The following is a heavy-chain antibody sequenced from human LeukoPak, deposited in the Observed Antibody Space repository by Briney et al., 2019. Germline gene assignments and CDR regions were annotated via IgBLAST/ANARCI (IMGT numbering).Heavy chain of an antibody. D-gene: IGHD5-12*01. Sequence: PSETLSLTCTVSAYSISSAHYWGWIRQPPGKGLKWIGSVYHNGGTYYDPSLKSRVTISVDTSKNQFSLRVNSVTATDTAVYYCARVSGYDWESFYDYWGQGTLVTVSS. CDR1: AYSISSAHY. CDR2: VYHNGGT. CDR3: ARVSGYDWESFYDY. J-gene: IGHJ4*02. V-gene: IGHV4-38-2*02.